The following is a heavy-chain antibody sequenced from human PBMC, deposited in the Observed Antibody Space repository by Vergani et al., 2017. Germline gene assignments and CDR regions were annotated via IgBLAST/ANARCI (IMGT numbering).Heavy chain of an antibody. J-gene: IGHJ6*02. CDR3: SKDAQDTAPWERGYFHVLDV. Sequence: EVHLLESGGGLVQPGGSIRLSCFGSGFTFSTFNMHWVRQIPGKGLEYISGISSDGKSTNYAKSVKGRFIVTRDNSKNSLHLQMGNLRVEDTGIYYCSKDAQDTAPWERGYFHVLDVWGQGTTVSVSS. V-gene: IGHV3-64*01. CDR2: ISSDGKST. D-gene: IGHD1-26*01. CDR1: GFTFSTFN.